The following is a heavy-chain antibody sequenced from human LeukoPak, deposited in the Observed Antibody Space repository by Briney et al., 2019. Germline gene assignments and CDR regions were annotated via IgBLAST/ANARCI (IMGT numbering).Heavy chain of an antibody. V-gene: IGHV4-4*02. D-gene: IGHD2-21*01. CDR1: GGSISSNNW. J-gene: IGHJ4*02. CDR3: AREVITQGYFDY. CDR2: IYQSGST. Sequence: SETLSLTCAVSGGSISSNNWWSWVRQPPGKGLEWIGEIYQSGSTNYNPSLESRVTISVDTSKNQSSLKLSSVTAADTAVYYCAREVITQGYFDYWGQGTLVTVSS.